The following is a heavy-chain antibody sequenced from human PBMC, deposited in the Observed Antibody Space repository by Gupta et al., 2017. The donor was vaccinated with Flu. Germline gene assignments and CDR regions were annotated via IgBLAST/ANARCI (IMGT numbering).Heavy chain of an antibody. V-gene: IGHV3-21*01. CDR3: ARVKSGYNSAYYHCDMDV. CDR1: GFTFSSYT. D-gene: IGHD5-24*01. J-gene: IGHJ6*02. CDR2: ITSDSSYI. Sequence: EVQLVESGGGLVKPGGSLRLSCAASGFTFSSYTMNWVRQAPGKGLEWVSSITSDSSYIYYADSMRGRLTISRDNAKNSLYLQLNSLRAEDTAVYYCARVKSGYNSAYYHCDMDVWGQGTTLTVSS.